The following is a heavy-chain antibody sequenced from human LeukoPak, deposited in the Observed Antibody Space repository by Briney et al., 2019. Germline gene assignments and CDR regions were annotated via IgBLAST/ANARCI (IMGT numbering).Heavy chain of an antibody. CDR2: IRQDGGEK. V-gene: IGHV3-7*01. CDR1: GFTFSSYW. CDR3: ARDGTAAGLYFDL. Sequence: GGSLRLSCAVSGFTFSSYWMNWVRQAPGKGLEWVASIRQDGGEKSYEDSVKGRYTISRDNTKNSLYLQINSLRAEDTAVYYCARDGTAAGLYFDLWGQGTLVTVSS. J-gene: IGHJ4*01. D-gene: IGHD6-13*01.